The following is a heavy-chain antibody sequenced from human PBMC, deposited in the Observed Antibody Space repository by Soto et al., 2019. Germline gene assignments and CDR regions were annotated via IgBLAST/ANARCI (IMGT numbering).Heavy chain of an antibody. Sequence: QVQLVQSGAEVKKPGSSVKVSCKASGGPFSDYSINWVRQAPGQGLEWMGGIIPIFATPNYAQKCQCRVTITAAESTRTAYLELSHLTSLATAISLCSRGPDFGTSSVLGLVDYWGQAPLVTFNS. D-gene: IGHD2-8*01. V-gene: IGHV1-69*01. CDR1: GGPFSDYS. J-gene: IGHJ4*02. CDR3: SRGPDFGTSSVLGLVDY. CDR2: IIPIFATP.